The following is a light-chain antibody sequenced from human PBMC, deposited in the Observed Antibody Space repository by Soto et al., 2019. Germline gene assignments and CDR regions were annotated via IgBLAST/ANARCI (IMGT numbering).Light chain of an antibody. CDR3: QEDNNWPPIT. V-gene: IGKV3-15*01. CDR2: GAS. Sequence: EIVMTQSPATLSVSPGERATLSCRASQSVSSNLAWYQQKPGQAPRLLIYGASTRATGIPARFSGSGSGTEFTLTISSLQSEDFAGYYCQEDNNWPPITVGQGTGLEIK. CDR1: QSVSSN. J-gene: IGKJ5*01.